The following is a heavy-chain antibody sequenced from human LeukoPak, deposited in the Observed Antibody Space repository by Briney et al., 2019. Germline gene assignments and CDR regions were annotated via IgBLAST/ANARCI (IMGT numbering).Heavy chain of an antibody. CDR1: GGSISSYY. D-gene: IGHD3-22*01. V-gene: IGHV4-59*08. Sequence: TSSETLSLTCTVSGGSISSYYWSWIRQPPGKGREWIGYIYYSGSTNYNPSLKSRVTISVDTSKNQFSLKLSSVTAADTAVYYCASRTVLGYYYDSSGYPLDVWGQGTTVTVSS. J-gene: IGHJ6*02. CDR3: ASRTVLGYYYDSSGYPLDV. CDR2: IYYSGST.